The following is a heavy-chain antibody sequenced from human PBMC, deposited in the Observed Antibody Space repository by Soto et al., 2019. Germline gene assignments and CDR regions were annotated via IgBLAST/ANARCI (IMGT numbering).Heavy chain of an antibody. D-gene: IGHD6-19*01. CDR2: IYYSGST. Sequence: QVQLQESGPGLVKPSQTLSLTCTVSGGSISSGGYYWSWIRQHPGKGLEWIGYIYYSGSTYYNPSLKSRVTISVDTFKNQFSRKLSFVTAADTAVYYCAGDSACTRYSSGCHFDYWGQGTLVTVSS. J-gene: IGHJ4*02. CDR1: GGSISSGGYY. CDR3: AGDSACTRYSSGCHFDY. V-gene: IGHV4-31*03.